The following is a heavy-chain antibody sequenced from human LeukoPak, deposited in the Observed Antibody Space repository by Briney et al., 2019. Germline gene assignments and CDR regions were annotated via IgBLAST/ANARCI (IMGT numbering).Heavy chain of an antibody. CDR1: GFTFSHFG. CDR2: IRHDGTNR. D-gene: IGHD2-15*01. CDR3: VKVIYCNGDSCYGEYFQH. J-gene: IGHJ1*01. Sequence: GGSLRLSCAASGFTFSHFGMHWVRQAPGKGLEWVAFIRHDGTNRYYADLGKGRFTISRDNSKNTLYLQMNSLRAEDTAVYYCVKVIYCNGDSCYGEYFQHWGQGTLVTVSS. V-gene: IGHV3-30*02.